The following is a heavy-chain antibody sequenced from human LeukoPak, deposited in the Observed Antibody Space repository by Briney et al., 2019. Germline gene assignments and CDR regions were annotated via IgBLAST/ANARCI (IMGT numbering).Heavy chain of an antibody. J-gene: IGHJ5*02. Sequence: GGSLRLSCAASGFTFSSYSMNWVRQAPGKGLEWVSSISSSSSYIYYADSVKGRFTISRDNAKNSLYLQMNSLRAEDTAVYYCAGYCSSTSCHGWFDPWGQGTLDTVSS. CDR3: AGYCSSTSCHGWFDP. CDR1: GFTFSSYS. D-gene: IGHD2-2*01. V-gene: IGHV3-21*01. CDR2: ISSSSSYI.